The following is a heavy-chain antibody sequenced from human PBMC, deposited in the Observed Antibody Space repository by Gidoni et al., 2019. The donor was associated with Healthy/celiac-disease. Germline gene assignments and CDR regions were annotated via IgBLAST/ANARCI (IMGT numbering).Heavy chain of an antibody. CDR1: GFTSSDYY. Sequence: QVQLVEPGGGLVKPGRSLRLSCAASGFTSSDYYMSWTRQAPGKGLEWVSYISSSGSTIYYADSVKGRFTISRDNAKNSLYLQMNSLRAEDTAVYYCAREGVAVVTWFDIWGQGTMVTVSS. CDR2: ISSSGSTI. V-gene: IGHV3-11*01. J-gene: IGHJ3*02. D-gene: IGHD6-19*01. CDR3: AREGVAVVTWFDI.